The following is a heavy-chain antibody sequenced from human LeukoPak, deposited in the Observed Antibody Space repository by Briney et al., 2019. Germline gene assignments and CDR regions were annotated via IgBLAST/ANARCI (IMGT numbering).Heavy chain of an antibody. CDR1: GGSFSGYY. D-gene: IGHD3-10*01. CDR2: INHSGST. J-gene: IGHJ5*02. Sequence: SETLSLTCAVYGGSFSGYYWSWIRQPPGKGLEWIGEINHSGSTNYNPSLKSRVTISVDTSKNQFSLKLSSVTAADTAVYYCARVGRIIYGSGSRTRTGWFDPWGQGTLVTVSS. V-gene: IGHV4-34*01. CDR3: ARVGRIIYGSGSRTRTGWFDP.